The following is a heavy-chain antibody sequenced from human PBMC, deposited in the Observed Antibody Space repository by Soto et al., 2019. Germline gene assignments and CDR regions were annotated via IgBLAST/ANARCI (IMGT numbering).Heavy chain of an antibody. CDR1: GFTFSTYS. J-gene: IGHJ4*02. CDR3: AISGYFDY. V-gene: IGHV3-48*01. D-gene: IGHD2-8*02. CDR2: ISSTGNTI. Sequence: EVQVVESGGGLVQPGGSLRLSCAASGFTFSTYSMNWVLQAPGKGLDWVSYISSTGNTIYYPDSVKGRFTISRDTAKKSLYLQMNSLRAEDKAVYYWAISGYFDYWGQGTLVTVSS.